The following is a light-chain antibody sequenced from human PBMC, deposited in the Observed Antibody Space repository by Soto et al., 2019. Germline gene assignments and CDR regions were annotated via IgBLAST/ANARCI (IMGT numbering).Light chain of an antibody. V-gene: IGKV3-20*01. J-gene: IGKJ2*01. CDR3: QQYGSSPFT. Sequence: EIVLTQSPGTLPLSPGERATLSCRASQSVSSSYLVWYQQKPGQAPRPLIYGASSRATGIPDRFSGIGSGTDFTLTMSRLEAEDFAVYYCQQYGSSPFTFGQGTKLEIK. CDR2: GAS. CDR1: QSVSSSY.